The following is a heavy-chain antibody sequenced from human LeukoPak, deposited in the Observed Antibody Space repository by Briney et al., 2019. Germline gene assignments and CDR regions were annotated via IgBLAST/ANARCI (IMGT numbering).Heavy chain of an antibody. CDR3: ARGLSFAY. CDR1: GFTFTTFW. Sequence: GGSLRLSCATSGFTFTTFWMTWVRQAPGKGLEWVANINQDGSEKYSVDSVKGRFTISRDNAQNSLYLQMSSLRAEDTAIYYCARGLSFAYWGQGTLVTVSS. CDR2: INQDGSEK. D-gene: IGHD3-10*01. J-gene: IGHJ4*02. V-gene: IGHV3-7*01.